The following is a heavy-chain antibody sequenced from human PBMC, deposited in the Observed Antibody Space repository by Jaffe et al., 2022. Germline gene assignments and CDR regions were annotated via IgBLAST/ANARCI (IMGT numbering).Heavy chain of an antibody. CDR3: AREAYYGDYVVEDY. Sequence: QVQLVQSGAEVKKPGASVKVSCKASGYTFTGYYMHWVRQAPGQGLEWMGRINPNSGGTNYVQRFQDRVTMTRDTSISTAYMELSRLTSDDTAVYYCAREAYYGDYVVEDYWGQGTLVTVSS. D-gene: IGHD4-17*01. V-gene: IGHV1-2*06. J-gene: IGHJ4*02. CDR2: INPNSGGT. CDR1: GYTFTGYY.